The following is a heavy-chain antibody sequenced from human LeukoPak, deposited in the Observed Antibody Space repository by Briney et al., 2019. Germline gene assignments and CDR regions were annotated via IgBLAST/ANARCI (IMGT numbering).Heavy chain of an antibody. D-gene: IGHD3-3*01. V-gene: IGHV1-18*01. CDR3: ATAYYDFWSGYYSMDY. CDR2: ISAYNGNT. CDR1: GYTFTSYD. Sequence: ASVKVSCKASGYTFTSYDINWVRQAPGQGLEWMGWISAYNGNTNYAQKLQGRVTMTTDTSTSTAYMELRSLRSDDTAVYYCATAYYDFWSGYYSMDYWGQGTLVTVSS. J-gene: IGHJ4*02.